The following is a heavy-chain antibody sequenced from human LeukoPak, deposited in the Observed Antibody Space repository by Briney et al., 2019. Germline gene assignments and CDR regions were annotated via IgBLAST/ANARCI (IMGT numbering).Heavy chain of an antibody. Sequence: SETLSLTCIVSGGSISSGGYYWSWIRLPAGKGLEWIGRIYSSGSTNYNPSLKSRVTISVDTSKNQFSLKLRSVTAADTAVYYCARDLGYDFRSAYPKYYMDVWGKGTTVTVSS. CDR1: GGSISSGGYY. CDR3: ARDLGYDFRSAYPKYYMDV. D-gene: IGHD3-3*01. CDR2: IYSSGST. V-gene: IGHV4-61*02. J-gene: IGHJ6*03.